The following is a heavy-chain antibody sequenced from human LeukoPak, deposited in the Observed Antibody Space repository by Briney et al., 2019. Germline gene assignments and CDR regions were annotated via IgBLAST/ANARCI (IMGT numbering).Heavy chain of an antibody. Sequence: ASVKVSCKASGYTFTGYYMHWVRQAPGQGLEWMGRINPNSGGTNYAQKFQGRVTMTRDTSISTAYMELSRLRSEDTAVYYCARDPDFWSGYHWFDPWGQGTLVTVSS. CDR1: GYTFTGYY. CDR3: ARDPDFWSGYHWFDP. J-gene: IGHJ5*02. D-gene: IGHD3-3*01. V-gene: IGHV1-2*06. CDR2: INPNSGGT.